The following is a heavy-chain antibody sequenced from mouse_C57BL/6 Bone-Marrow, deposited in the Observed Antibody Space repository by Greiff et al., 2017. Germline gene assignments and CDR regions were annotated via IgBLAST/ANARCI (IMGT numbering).Heavy chain of an antibody. CDR3: AREDYAWYFDV. CDR1: GYSFTGYY. CDR2: INPSTGGT. D-gene: IGHD2-4*01. J-gene: IGHJ1*03. Sequence: DVKLVESGPELVKPGASVKISCKASGYSFTGYYMNWVKQSPEKSLEWIGEINPSTGGTTYNQKFKAKATLTVDKSSSTAYMQLKSLTSEDSAVYYCAREDYAWYFDVWGTGTTVTVSS. V-gene: IGHV1-42*01.